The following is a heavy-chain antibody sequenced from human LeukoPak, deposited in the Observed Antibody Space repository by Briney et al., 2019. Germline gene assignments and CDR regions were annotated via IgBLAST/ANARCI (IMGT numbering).Heavy chain of an antibody. V-gene: IGHV3-30-3*01. CDR2: ISYDGSNK. CDR3: AREPDDYGDYPPDY. J-gene: IGHJ4*02. D-gene: IGHD4-17*01. Sequence: GGSLRLSCAASGFTFSSYAMHWVRQAPGKGLEWVAVISYDGSNKYYADSVKGRFTISRDNSKNTLYLQMNSLRAEDTAVYYCAREPDDYGDYPPDYWGQGTLVTVSS. CDR1: GFTFSSYA.